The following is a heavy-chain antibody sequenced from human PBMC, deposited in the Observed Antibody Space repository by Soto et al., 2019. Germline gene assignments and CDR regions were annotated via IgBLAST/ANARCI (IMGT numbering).Heavy chain of an antibody. CDR3: ARDRIGSSSKVYYYYGMDV. Sequence: GASVKVSCKASGYTFTSYGISWVRQAPGQGLEWMGWISAYNGNTNYAQKLQGRVTMTTDTSTSTAYMELRSLRSDDTAVYYCARDRIGSSSKVYYYYGMDVWGQGTTVTVSS. J-gene: IGHJ6*02. CDR2: ISAYNGNT. CDR1: GYTFTSYG. V-gene: IGHV1-18*01. D-gene: IGHD6-6*01.